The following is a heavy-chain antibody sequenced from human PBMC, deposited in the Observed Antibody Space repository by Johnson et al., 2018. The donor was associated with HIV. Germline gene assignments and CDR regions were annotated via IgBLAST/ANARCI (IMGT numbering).Heavy chain of an antibody. CDR1: GFTFSSYA. D-gene: IGHD1-7*01. J-gene: IGHJ3*02. Sequence: VQLLESGGGVVQPGRSLRLSCAASGFTFSSYAMHWVRQAPGKGLEWVAVISYDGSNKYYADSVKGRFTISRDNSKNTLYLQMNSLRAEDTAVYYCARVRYNWNYEIDAFDIWGQGTMVTVSS. CDR3: ARVRYNWNYEIDAFDI. CDR2: ISYDGSNK. V-gene: IGHV3-30*14.